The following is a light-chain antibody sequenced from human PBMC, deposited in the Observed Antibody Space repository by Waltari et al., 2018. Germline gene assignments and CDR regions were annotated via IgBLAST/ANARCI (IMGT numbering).Light chain of an antibody. Sequence: EIVLTQSPVTLSLSPGERATLSCRANQSVSSSYLAWDQQKPGQAPRLLIYGESFRATGIPDRFSGSGSGTDFTLTISRLETEDVAVFYCQQFGGGFTFGPGTKVDIK. V-gene: IGKV3-20*01. J-gene: IGKJ3*01. CDR2: GES. CDR1: QSVSSSY. CDR3: QQFGGGFT.